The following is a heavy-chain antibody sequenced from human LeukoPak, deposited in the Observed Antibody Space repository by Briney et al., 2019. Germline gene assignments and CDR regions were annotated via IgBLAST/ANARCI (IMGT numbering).Heavy chain of an antibody. CDR2: IKQGGSEK. D-gene: IGHD2-15*01. Sequence: GGSLRLSCAASGFTFSSYWMSWVRQAPGKGLEWVANIKQGGSEKYYVDSVKGRFTISRDNAKNSLYLQMNSLRAEDTAVYYCATHCSGGSCYSELDFDYWGQGTLVTVSS. CDR1: GFTFSSYW. CDR3: ATHCSGGSCYSELDFDY. V-gene: IGHV3-7*01. J-gene: IGHJ4*02.